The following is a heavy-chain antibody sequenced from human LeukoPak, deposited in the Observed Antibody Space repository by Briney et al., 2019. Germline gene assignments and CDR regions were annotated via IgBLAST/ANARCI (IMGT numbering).Heavy chain of an antibody. CDR3: ARVGYSSGWYFDY. Sequence: GGSLRLSCADSGFTFSSHSMNWVRQAPGKGLEWVSYISSSSSTIYYADSVKGRFTISRDNAKNSLYLQMNSLRAEDTAVYYCARVGYSSGWYFDYWGQGTLVTVSS. V-gene: IGHV3-48*01. CDR2: ISSSSSTI. D-gene: IGHD6-19*01. CDR1: GFTFSSHS. J-gene: IGHJ4*02.